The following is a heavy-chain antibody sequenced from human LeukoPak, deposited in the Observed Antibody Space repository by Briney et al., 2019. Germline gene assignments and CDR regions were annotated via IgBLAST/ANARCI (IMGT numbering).Heavy chain of an antibody. CDR3: AKDGADNWFDP. V-gene: IGHV3-23*01. CDR1: GFTFSSYA. CDR2: IFGSGGSA. Sequence: GGSLRLSCTASGFTFSSYAMYWVRQAPGKGLEWVPGIFGSGGSAHYADSVKGRFTISRDNSKNTLYLQMNSLRAEDTAVYYCAKDGADNWFDPWGQGTLVTVSS. J-gene: IGHJ5*02.